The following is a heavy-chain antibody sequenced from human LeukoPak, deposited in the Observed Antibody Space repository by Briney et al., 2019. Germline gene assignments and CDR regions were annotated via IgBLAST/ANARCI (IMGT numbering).Heavy chain of an antibody. V-gene: IGHV1-2*02. CDR1: GYTLTELS. CDR2: INPNSGGT. Sequence: GASVKVSCKVSGYTLTELSMHWVRQAPGQGLEWMGWINPNSGGTNYAQKFQGRVTMTRDTSISTAYMELSRLRSDDTAVYYCARTYYYDSSGLNPRDDAFDIWGQGTMVTVSS. J-gene: IGHJ3*02. CDR3: ARTYYYDSSGLNPRDDAFDI. D-gene: IGHD3-22*01.